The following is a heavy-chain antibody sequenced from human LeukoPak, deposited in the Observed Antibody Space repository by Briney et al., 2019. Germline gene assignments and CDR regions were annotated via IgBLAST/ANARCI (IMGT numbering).Heavy chain of an antibody. J-gene: IGHJ4*02. D-gene: IGHD5-24*01. V-gene: IGHV3-30*02. CDR3: AKDYNYGFDY. CDR1: ASSFRNNG. Sequence: PGGSLRLSCAASASSFRNNGMXWVXXXXXXXXXWVAFIRYEGNIKSYADSVKGRFTISRDNFNNILYLQMNSLRAEDTAVYYCAKDYNYGFDYWGQGAQVTVSA. CDR2: IRYEGNIK.